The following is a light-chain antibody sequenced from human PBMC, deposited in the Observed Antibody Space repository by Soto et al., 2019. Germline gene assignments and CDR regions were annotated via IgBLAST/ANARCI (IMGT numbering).Light chain of an antibody. CDR3: SSYTSSTTYV. Sequence: QSALTQPASVSGSPGQSITISCTGTSSDVGGYNSVSWYQQHPGKAPKLMIYEVNNRPSGVSNRFSGSKSGNTASLTISGLQAEYEADYYCSSYTSSTTYVFGTGTKLTVL. J-gene: IGLJ1*01. V-gene: IGLV2-14*01. CDR1: SSDVGGYNS. CDR2: EVN.